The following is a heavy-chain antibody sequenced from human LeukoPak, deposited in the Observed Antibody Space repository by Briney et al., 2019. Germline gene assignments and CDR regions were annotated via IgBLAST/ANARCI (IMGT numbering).Heavy chain of an antibody. Sequence: GASVKVSCKASGYTFTSYYMHWVRQAPGQGLEWMGITNPSGGSTSYAQKFQGRVTMTRDTSTSTVYMELSSLRSGDTAVYYCARDRGLATIKFYFDYWGQGTLVTVSS. V-gene: IGHV1-46*01. D-gene: IGHD5-24*01. CDR3: ARDRGLATIKFYFDY. J-gene: IGHJ4*02. CDR2: TNPSGGST. CDR1: GYTFTSYY.